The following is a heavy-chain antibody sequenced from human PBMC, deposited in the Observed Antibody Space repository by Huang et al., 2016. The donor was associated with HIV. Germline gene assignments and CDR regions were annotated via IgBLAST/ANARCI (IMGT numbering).Heavy chain of an antibody. Sequence: QVQLQQWGAGVLKPSETLSLTCAVYGESFNNYYWSWVRQLPGRRLEWIGEINHSGTAKYNPSLKTRVNMSVDPSKKQFSLRVASVTAADTAVYYCARVPTPSYYDPWNISPAHEDVYYYNMDVWGQGTTVIVSS. D-gene: IGHD3-10*01. J-gene: IGHJ6*02. CDR2: INHSGTA. CDR3: ARVPTPSYYDPWNISPAHEDVYYYNMDV. V-gene: IGHV4-34*02. CDR1: GESFNNYY.